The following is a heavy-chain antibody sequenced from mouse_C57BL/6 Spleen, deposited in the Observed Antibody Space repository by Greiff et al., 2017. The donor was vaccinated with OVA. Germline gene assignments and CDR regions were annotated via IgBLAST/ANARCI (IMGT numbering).Heavy chain of an antibody. CDR3: ARFYYYGPYYFDY. V-gene: IGHV7-3*01. D-gene: IGHD1-1*01. CDR1: GFTFTDYY. J-gene: IGHJ2*01. CDR2: IRNKANGYTT. Sequence: EVKLEESGGGLVQPGGSLSLSCAASGFTFTDYYMSWVRQPPGKALEWLGFIRNKANGYTTEYSASVKGRFTISRDNSQSILYLQMNALRAEDSATYYCARFYYYGPYYFDYWGQGTTLTVSS.